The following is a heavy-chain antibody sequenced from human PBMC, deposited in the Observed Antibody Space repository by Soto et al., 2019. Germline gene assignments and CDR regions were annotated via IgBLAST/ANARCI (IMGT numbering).Heavy chain of an antibody. D-gene: IGHD4-4*01. CDR3: ARGKANNYSKNSYYYYMDI. CDR2: IKQDGSEK. V-gene: IGHV3-7*01. Sequence: EVQLVESGGGLVQPGGSLRLSCAASGFTFSSYWMSWVRQAPGKGLEWVANIKQDGSEKYYVDSVKGRFTTSRDNAKNSLYLQMTSLRADDTAVYYCARGKANNYSKNSYYYYMDIWAKVTTVTVSS. CDR1: GFTFSSYW. J-gene: IGHJ6*03.